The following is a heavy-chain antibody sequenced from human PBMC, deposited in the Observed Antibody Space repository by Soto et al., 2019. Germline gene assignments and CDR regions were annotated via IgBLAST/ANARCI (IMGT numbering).Heavy chain of an antibody. Sequence: QVQLVQSGAEVKKPGASVKVSCKASGYTFTSYGISWVRQAPGQGLEWMGWISAYNGNTNYAQKLQGRVTMTTDTSTRTAYMELRSLRSDDTAVYYCAREGTLGYCTNGVCYNSYYGMDVWGQGTTVTVSS. J-gene: IGHJ6*02. CDR1: GYTFTSYG. V-gene: IGHV1-18*04. CDR3: AREGTLGYCTNGVCYNSYYGMDV. D-gene: IGHD2-8*01. CDR2: ISAYNGNT.